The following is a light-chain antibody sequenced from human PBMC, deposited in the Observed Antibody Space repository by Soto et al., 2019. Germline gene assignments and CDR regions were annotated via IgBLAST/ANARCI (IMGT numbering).Light chain of an antibody. CDR2: DAS. Sequence: EIVLTQSPATLSLSPGERATLSCRASQSVSSYLAWYQQKPGQAPRLLIYDASNRATGIPARFSGSGSGTDFSLTISSLEPDDFAVTYYQQRSDWPSTFGGGTKVQIK. CDR1: QSVSSY. V-gene: IGKV3-11*01. J-gene: IGKJ4*01. CDR3: QQRSDWPST.